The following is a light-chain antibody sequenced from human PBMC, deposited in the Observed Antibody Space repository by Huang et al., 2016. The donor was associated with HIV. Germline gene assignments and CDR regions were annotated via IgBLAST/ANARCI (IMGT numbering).Light chain of an antibody. CDR2: DAS. Sequence: EIVLTQSPATLSLSPGERATLSCRASQSVHSYLAWYQQKPCQAPRLLIYDASNRATRIPARFSGSGSGTDFTLTISILQSEDFAVYYCQQRSAWPLTFGGGTKVEI. CDR1: QSVHSY. CDR3: QQRSAWPLT. V-gene: IGKV3-11*01. J-gene: IGKJ4*01.